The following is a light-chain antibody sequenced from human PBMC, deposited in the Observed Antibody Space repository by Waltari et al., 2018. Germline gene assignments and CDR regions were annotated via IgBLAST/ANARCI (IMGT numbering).Light chain of an antibody. CDR1: TLAKRY. CDR3: QSVDSGRPWHVL. J-gene: IGLJ2*01. V-gene: IGLV3-25*03. CDR2: KET. Sequence: SSDLTQPPSVSVSPGQTARITCPGETLAKRYTYWYQRKPRQAPTLIILKETERPPGTPERFSGSRSGTTVTLTITGVQAEDEAEFFCQSVDSGRPWHVLFGGGTKLTVL.